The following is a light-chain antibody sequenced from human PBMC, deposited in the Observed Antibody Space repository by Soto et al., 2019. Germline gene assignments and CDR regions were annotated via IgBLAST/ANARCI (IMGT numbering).Light chain of an antibody. CDR3: CSYAGSGTWV. CDR1: SSDVGSYNL. Sequence: QSALTQPDSVSGSPGQSITISCTGTSSDVGSYNLVSWYQQHPGKATKLMISEVTKRPSGVSTRFSGSKSGNTAHLTISWLQSEDESDYYCCSYAGSGTWVFGGGTKLTAL. V-gene: IGLV2-23*02. CDR2: EVT. J-gene: IGLJ3*02.